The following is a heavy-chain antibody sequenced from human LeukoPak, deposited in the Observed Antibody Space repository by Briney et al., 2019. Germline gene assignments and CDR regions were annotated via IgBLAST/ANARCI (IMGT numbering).Heavy chain of an antibody. CDR3: ARHSVGRVIDY. CDR2: IYYSGST. D-gene: IGHD3-10*01. CDR1: GYSISSGYY. J-gene: IGHJ4*02. Sequence: SETLSLTCTVSGYSISSGYYWGWIRQPPGKGLEWIGSIYYSGSTYYNPSLKSRVTISVDTSKNQFSLKLSSVTAADTAVYYCARHSVGRVIDYWGQGTLVTVSS. V-gene: IGHV4-38-2*02.